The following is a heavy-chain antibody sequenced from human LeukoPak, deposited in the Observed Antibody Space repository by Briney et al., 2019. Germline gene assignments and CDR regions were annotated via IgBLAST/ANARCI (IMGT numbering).Heavy chain of an antibody. CDR3: ARDGEGVLGFDY. CDR1: GFTFSSYG. Sequence: GGSLRLSCAASGFTFSSYGMHWVRQAPGKGLEWVAVISYDGSNLDYADSVKGRFTISRDNSKDTLYLQMNSLRAEDTAVYYCARDGEGVLGFDYWGQGTLVTVSS. CDR2: ISYDGSNL. J-gene: IGHJ4*02. D-gene: IGHD2-8*02. V-gene: IGHV3-30-3*01.